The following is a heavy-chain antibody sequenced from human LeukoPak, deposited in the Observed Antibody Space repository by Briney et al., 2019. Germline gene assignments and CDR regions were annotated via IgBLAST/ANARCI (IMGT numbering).Heavy chain of an antibody. J-gene: IGHJ3*02. V-gene: IGHV3-23*01. CDR1: GFTFSSYA. CDR3: ARGGRGSAAVVAPRSFDI. D-gene: IGHD3-22*01. CDR2: ISGSGGST. Sequence: GGSLRLSCAASGFTFSSYAMNWVRQAPGRGLEWVSGISGSGGSTYYADSVKGRFIISRDISKNTLYLQMNSLRAEDSALYYCARGGRGSAAVVAPRSFDIWGQGTMVTVSS.